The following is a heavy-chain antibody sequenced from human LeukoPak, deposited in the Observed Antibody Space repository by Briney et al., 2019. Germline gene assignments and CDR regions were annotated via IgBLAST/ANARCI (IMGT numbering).Heavy chain of an antibody. J-gene: IGHJ3*02. CDR1: GDSINSYY. Sequence: PSETLSLTCTVSGDSINSYYWNWIRQPPGKGLEWIGYIYYSGRTDYNPSLKSRVTISEDTSKHQFSMKLKSVTAADTAVYFCARGRWLPNAFDIWGQGTMVTVFS. CDR2: IYYSGRT. D-gene: IGHD5-24*01. CDR3: ARGRWLPNAFDI. V-gene: IGHV4-59*01.